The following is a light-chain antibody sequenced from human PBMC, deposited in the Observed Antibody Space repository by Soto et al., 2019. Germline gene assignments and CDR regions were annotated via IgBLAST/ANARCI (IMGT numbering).Light chain of an antibody. J-gene: IGKJ4*01. V-gene: IGKV3-11*01. Sequence: EIVLTQSPATLSLSPGERATLSCRASQSVSSYLAWYQQKPGQAPRLLIYDASNRATGIPAMFSGSGSGTDFTRTIRGLAPEDFAVYYCQQRSNWPLTFGGWTKVENK. CDR1: QSVSSY. CDR2: DAS. CDR3: QQRSNWPLT.